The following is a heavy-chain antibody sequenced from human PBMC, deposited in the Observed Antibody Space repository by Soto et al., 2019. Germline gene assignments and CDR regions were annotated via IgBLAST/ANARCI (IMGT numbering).Heavy chain of an antibody. CDR2: INPNSGGT. CDR3: ARDRADSSSWYGTDY. D-gene: IGHD6-13*01. J-gene: IGHJ4*02. V-gene: IGHV1-2*02. CDR1: GYTFTGYY. Sequence: VASVKVSCKASGYTFTGYYMHWVRQAPGQGLEWMGWINPNSGGTNYAQKFQGRVTMTRDTSISTAYMELSRLRSDDTAVYYCARDRADSSSWYGTDYWGQGPLVTVSS.